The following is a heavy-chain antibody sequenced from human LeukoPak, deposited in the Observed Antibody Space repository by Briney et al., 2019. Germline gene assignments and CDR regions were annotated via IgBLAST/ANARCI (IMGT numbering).Heavy chain of an antibody. CDR2: IFPGDSDT. Sequence: GESLKISCKGSGYTFITYWIGWVRQMPGKGLEWMGIIFPGDSDTRYSPSFQGQVTISGDKSISTAYLQWSSLKASDTAMYYCVRHVGGITGSTFFDYWGQGTLVTVSS. V-gene: IGHV5-51*01. J-gene: IGHJ4*02. CDR1: GYTFITYW. D-gene: IGHD1-7*01. CDR3: VRHVGGITGSTFFDY.